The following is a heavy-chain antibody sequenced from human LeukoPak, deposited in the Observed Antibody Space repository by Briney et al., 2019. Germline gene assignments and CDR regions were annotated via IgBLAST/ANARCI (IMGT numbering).Heavy chain of an antibody. V-gene: IGHV3-30*04. CDR3: ARVTEMATIQGDAFDI. Sequence: PGGSLRLSCAASGFTFSSYAMHWVRQAPGKGLEWVAVISYDGSNKYYADSVKGRFTISRDNSKNTLYLQMNSLRAEDTAVYYCARVTEMATIQGDAFDIWGQGTMVTVSS. D-gene: IGHD5-24*01. J-gene: IGHJ3*02. CDR1: GFTFSSYA. CDR2: ISYDGSNK.